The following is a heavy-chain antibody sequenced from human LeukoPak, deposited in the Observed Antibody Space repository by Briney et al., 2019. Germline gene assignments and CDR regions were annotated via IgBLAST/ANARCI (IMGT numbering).Heavy chain of an antibody. CDR2: IYSGGST. CDR1: GFTVSSNY. D-gene: IGHD4-17*01. V-gene: IGHV3-53*01. Sequence: GGSLRLSCAASGFTVSSNYMSWVRQAPGKGLEWVSIIYSGGSTYYADSVKGRFTISRDNSKNTLYLQMNSLRAEDTAVYYCAKDYLTVTTGWDYWGQGTLVTVSS. J-gene: IGHJ4*02. CDR3: AKDYLTVTTGWDY.